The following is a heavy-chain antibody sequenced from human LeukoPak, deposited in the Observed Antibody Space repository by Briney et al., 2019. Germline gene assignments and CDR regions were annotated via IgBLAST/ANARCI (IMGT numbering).Heavy chain of an antibody. V-gene: IGHV3-20*04. CDR2: INWNGGRT. CDR1: GFMFDDYG. J-gene: IGHJ4*02. CDR3: ARDQNEGYGDYFYYFDY. Sequence: PGGSLRLSCAASGFMFDDYGMSWVRQAPGKGLEWVSGINWNGGRTGYADSVKGRFTISRDNAKNSLYLQMNSLRAEDTAVYYCARDQNEGYGDYFYYFDYWGQGTLVTVSS. D-gene: IGHD4-17*01.